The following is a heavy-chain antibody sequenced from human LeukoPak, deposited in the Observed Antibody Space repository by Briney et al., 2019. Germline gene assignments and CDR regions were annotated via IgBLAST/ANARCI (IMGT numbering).Heavy chain of an antibody. Sequence: PSETLSLTCTVSGGSISNVGYYWSWIRQHPGKGPEWIGYIYYSGSTDYNPSLKSRVTISVDTSKNQFSLKLSSVTAADTAVYYCARGSDYYDRGAFDIWGQGTMVTVSS. CDR3: ARGSDYYDRGAFDI. CDR1: GGSISNVGYY. V-gene: IGHV4-61*08. J-gene: IGHJ3*02. D-gene: IGHD3-22*01. CDR2: IYYSGST.